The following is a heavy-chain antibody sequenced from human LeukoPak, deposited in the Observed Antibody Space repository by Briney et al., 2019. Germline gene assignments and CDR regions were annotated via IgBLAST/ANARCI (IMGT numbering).Heavy chain of an antibody. CDR1: GVSISSYY. D-gene: IGHD6-19*01. J-gene: IGHJ6*02. CDR3: ARDAPYSSGWYSEPGGYYYYGMDV. V-gene: IGHV4-59*01. Sequence: KTSETLSLTCTVSGVSISSYYWSWIRQPPGKGLEWIGYIYYSGSTNYNPSLKSRVTISVDTSKNQFSLKLSSVTAADTAVYYCARDAPYSSGWYSEPGGYYYYGMDVWGQGTTVTVSS. CDR2: IYYSGST.